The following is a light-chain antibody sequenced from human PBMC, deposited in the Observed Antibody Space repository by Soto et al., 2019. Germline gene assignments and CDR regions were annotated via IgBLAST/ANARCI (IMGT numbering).Light chain of an antibody. CDR2: DAS. J-gene: IGKJ4*01. CDR3: QQYNFWPPLP. V-gene: IGKV3-15*01. CDR1: QSVNSN. Sequence: EIVMTQSPATLSVSPGERATLSCRASQSVNSNLAWYRQKPGQAPRLLISDASTRATGVPARFSGSRSGTEVPLTISSLQSEDSGIYYCQQYNFWPPLPCGGGTKVEIK.